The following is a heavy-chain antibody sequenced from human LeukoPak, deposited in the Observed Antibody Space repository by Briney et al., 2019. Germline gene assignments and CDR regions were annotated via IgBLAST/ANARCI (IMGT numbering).Heavy chain of an antibody. CDR3: ARATYYDFWSGYSQLTNYYYYYMDV. CDR1: GYTFTSYD. J-gene: IGHJ6*03. D-gene: IGHD3-3*01. CDR2: MNPNSGNT. V-gene: IGHV1-8*03. Sequence: GASVKVSCKASGYTFTSYDINWVRQATGQGLEWMGWMNPNSGNTGYAQKFQGRVTITRNTSISTAYMGLSSLRSEDTAVYYCARATYYDFWSGYSQLTNYYYYYMDVWGKGTTVTVSS.